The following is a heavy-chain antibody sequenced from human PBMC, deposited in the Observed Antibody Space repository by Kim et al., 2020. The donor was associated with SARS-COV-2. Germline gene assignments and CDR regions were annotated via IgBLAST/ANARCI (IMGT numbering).Heavy chain of an antibody. Sequence: ANYAQKFQGRVTITADESTSTAYMELSSLRSEDTAVYYCAREVAAGPFDYWGQGTLVTVSS. J-gene: IGHJ4*02. V-gene: IGHV1-69*01. D-gene: IGHD6-13*01. CDR3: AREVAAGPFDY. CDR2: A.